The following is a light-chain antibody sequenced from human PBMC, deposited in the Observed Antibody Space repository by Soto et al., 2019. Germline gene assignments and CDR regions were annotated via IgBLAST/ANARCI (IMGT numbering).Light chain of an antibody. V-gene: IGLV3-21*02. CDR3: QVWDSSGDHWV. Sequence: SYELTQPPSVSVAPGQTATITCGGNNIGSKSVHWYQLKPRQAPVLVVYDDYDRPSGIPERISGSNSGNTATLTISRVEAGDEADYFCQVWDSSGDHWVFGGGTKVTVL. CDR1: NIGSKS. J-gene: IGLJ3*02. CDR2: DDY.